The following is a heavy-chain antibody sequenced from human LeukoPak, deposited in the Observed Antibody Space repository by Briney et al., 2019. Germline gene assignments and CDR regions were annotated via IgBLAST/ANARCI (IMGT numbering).Heavy chain of an antibody. Sequence: QTLSLTCAISGDSVSSNSAAWNWIRQSPSRGLEWLGRTYYRSKWYNDYAVSVKSRITINPDTSKNQFSLQLNSVTPEDTAVYYCAREILLWFGELSSSIYYFDYWGQGTLVTVSS. D-gene: IGHD3-10*01. V-gene: IGHV6-1*01. CDR3: AREILLWFGELSSSIYYFDY. CDR2: TYYRSKWYN. CDR1: GDSVSSNSAA. J-gene: IGHJ4*02.